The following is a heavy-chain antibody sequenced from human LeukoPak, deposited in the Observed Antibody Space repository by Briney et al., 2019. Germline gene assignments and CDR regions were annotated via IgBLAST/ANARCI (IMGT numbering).Heavy chain of an antibody. V-gene: IGHV4-4*07. CDR3: ASGSSATGYFDY. J-gene: IGHJ4*02. D-gene: IGHD6-25*01. Sequence: SETLSLTCTVSGGSISSYYWSWIRQPAGKGLEWIGRIYTSGSTNYNPSLKSRVTMSVDTSKNQFSLKLSSVTAADTAVYYCASGSSATGYFDYWGQGTLVTVSS. CDR2: IYTSGST. CDR1: GGSISSYY.